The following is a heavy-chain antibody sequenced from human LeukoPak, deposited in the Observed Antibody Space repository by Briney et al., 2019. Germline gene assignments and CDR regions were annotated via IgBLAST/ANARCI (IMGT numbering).Heavy chain of an antibody. Sequence: PSETLSLTCTVSGGSISSGGYYWSWIRQHPGKGLEWIGYIYYSGSTYYNPSLKSRVTISVDTSKNQFSLKLSSVTAADTAVYYCARDRVVVTASTYYYYGMDVWGQGTTVTVSS. V-gene: IGHV4-31*03. D-gene: IGHD2-21*02. J-gene: IGHJ6*02. CDR3: ARDRVVVTASTYYYYGMDV. CDR2: IYYSGST. CDR1: GGSISSGGYY.